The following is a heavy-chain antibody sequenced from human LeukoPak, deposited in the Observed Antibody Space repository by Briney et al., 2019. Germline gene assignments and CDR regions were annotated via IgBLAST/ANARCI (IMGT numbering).Heavy chain of an antibody. D-gene: IGHD4-17*01. Sequence: VKPSETLSLTCTVSGGSISSYYWSWIRQPPGKGLEWIGYIYYSGSTNYNPSLKSRVTISVDTSKNQFSLKLSSVTAADTAVYYCARGFGEKFDYWGQGTLVTVSS. CDR2: IYYSGST. J-gene: IGHJ4*02. V-gene: IGHV4-59*08. CDR1: GGSISSYY. CDR3: ARGFGEKFDY.